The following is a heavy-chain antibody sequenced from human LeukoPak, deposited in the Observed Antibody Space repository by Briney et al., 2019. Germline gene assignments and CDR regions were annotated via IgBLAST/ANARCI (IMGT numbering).Heavy chain of an antibody. V-gene: IGHV1-2*02. J-gene: IGHJ6*03. CDR3: ARAADYYDSSGYSPNYMDV. CDR1: GYTFTGYY. D-gene: IGHD3-22*01. CDR2: ISPNSGGT. Sequence: ASVKVSCKASGYTFTGYYMHWVRQAPGQGLEWMGWISPNSGGTNYAQKFQGRVTMTRDTSISTAYMELSRLRSDDTAVYYCARAADYYDSSGYSPNYMDVWGKGTTVTVSS.